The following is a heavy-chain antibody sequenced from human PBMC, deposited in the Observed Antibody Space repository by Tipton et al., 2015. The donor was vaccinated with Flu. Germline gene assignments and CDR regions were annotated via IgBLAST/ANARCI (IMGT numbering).Heavy chain of an antibody. Sequence: GSLRLSCVASGFSVGGNFMSWVRQAPGKGLEWVPIIHSGGNAFYADSVRGRFIISRDNSKNTVYLQMNSLRAEDTAVYYCAKGPNFDCWGQGTPVTVSA. V-gene: IGHV3-53*01. CDR1: GFSVGGNF. CDR3: AKGPNFDC. J-gene: IGHJ4*02. CDR2: IHSGGNA.